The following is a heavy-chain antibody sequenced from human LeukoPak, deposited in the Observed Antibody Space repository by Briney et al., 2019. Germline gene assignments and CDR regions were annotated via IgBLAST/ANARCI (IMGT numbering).Heavy chain of an antibody. Sequence: GASLNVSCKATGYTFTSYGISWVRQAPGQGLEWMGWISSNSDNTNYAQKLQGRVTMTTDTSTSTAYMELRSLRSDDTALYFCARDWGSIKVIADYWGQGTLVTVSS. CDR3: ARDWGSIKVIADY. J-gene: IGHJ4*02. D-gene: IGHD7-27*01. V-gene: IGHV1-18*01. CDR1: GYTFTSYG. CDR2: ISSNSDNT.